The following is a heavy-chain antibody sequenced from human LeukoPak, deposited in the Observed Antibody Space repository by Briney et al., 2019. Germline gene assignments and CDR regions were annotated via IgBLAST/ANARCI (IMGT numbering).Heavy chain of an antibody. D-gene: IGHD1-1*01. CDR3: ARVQRPLDGADY. Sequence: SETLSLTCTVSGGSVSSGSYHWSWIRQPPGKGLEWIGYIYYSGSTYYNPSLRSRVTISVDTSKNLFSLKLSSVTAADTAVYYCARVQRPLDGADYWGQGTLVTVSS. V-gene: IGHV4-61*01. CDR2: IYYSGST. CDR1: GGSVSSGSYH. J-gene: IGHJ4*02.